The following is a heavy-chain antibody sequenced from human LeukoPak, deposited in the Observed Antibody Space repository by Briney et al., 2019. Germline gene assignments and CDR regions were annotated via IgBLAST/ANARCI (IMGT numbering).Heavy chain of an antibody. CDR2: INHSGST. Sequence: SETLSLTCAVYGGSFSGYYWSWIRQPPGKGLEWIGEINHSGSTNYNPSLKSRVTISVDTSKNQFSLKLSSVTAADTAVYYCARLQARQLGGSSWPWVSLHYYMDVWGKGTTVTISS. CDR1: GGSFSGYY. D-gene: IGHD6-13*01. J-gene: IGHJ6*03. CDR3: ARLQARQLGGSSWPWVSLHYYMDV. V-gene: IGHV4-34*01.